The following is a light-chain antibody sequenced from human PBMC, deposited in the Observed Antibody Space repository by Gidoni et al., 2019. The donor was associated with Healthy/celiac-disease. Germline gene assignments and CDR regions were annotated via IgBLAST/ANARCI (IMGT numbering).Light chain of an antibody. V-gene: IGKV1-27*01. J-gene: IGKJ3*01. CDR3: QKYNSAPPFT. Sequence: DIQMTQSPSSLSASVGDRVTITCRASKGISNYLAWYQQKPGKVPKPLIYAASTLQSGVPSRFSGSGSGTYFTLTISSLQPEDVATYYCQKYNSAPPFTFGPGTKVDIK. CDR1: KGISNY. CDR2: AAS.